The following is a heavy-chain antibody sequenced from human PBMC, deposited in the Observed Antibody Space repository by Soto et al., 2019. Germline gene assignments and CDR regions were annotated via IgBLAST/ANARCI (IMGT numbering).Heavy chain of an antibody. CDR1: GFTFSYYS. J-gene: IGHJ4*02. CDR2: ISGSSTYI. Sequence: EVQLVESGGGLVKPGESLRVSCAASGFTFSYYSLHWVRQAPGKGLEWVSSISGSSTYIYYADRVKGRFTISRDNAKNSLYQRMDSLRAEDAAVYYCARGDGKGLYNSGWSPRYWGQGTLVTVSS. CDR3: ARGDGKGLYNSGWSPRY. D-gene: IGHD6-19*01. V-gene: IGHV3-21*04.